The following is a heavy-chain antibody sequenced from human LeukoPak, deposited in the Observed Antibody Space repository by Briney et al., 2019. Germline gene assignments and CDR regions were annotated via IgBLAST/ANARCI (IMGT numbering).Heavy chain of an antibody. V-gene: IGHV5-51*01. CDR1: GYSFTRYW. D-gene: IGHD5-18*01. CDR2: IYPGDSDT. J-gene: IGHJ4*02. Sequence: GESLKISCKGSGYSFTRYWIGWVRQTPEKGLEWMGIIYPGDSDTRYSPSFQGQVTISADKSISTAYLQWSSLKASDTAMYYCARRGGYSYGYNDYWGQGTLVTVSS. CDR3: ARRGGYSYGYNDY.